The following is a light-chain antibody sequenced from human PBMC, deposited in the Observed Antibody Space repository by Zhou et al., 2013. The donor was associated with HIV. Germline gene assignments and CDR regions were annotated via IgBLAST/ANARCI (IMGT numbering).Light chain of an antibody. CDR2: DAV. Sequence: EVVLTQSPTTLSLSPGERATLSCRASQSVSNYLAWYQQKPGQAPRLLIYDAVNRATGIPGRFSGSGSGTDFTLTISSLEPEDFAVYYCQQRSNWPITFGQGTRLXIK. CDR1: QSVSNY. V-gene: IGKV3-11*01. CDR3: QQRSNWPIT. J-gene: IGKJ5*01.